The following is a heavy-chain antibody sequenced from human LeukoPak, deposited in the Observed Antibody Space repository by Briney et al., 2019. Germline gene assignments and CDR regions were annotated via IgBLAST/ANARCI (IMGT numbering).Heavy chain of an antibody. Sequence: PSETLSLTCAVSGYSISSGHYWGWIRQPPGKGLEWIGSIYHSGRTYYNPSLKSRLTISVDTSKNQFSLKLSSVTATDTAVYYCARRGYCSSTICYEYWFDPWGQGTLVTVSS. CDR1: GYSISSGHY. V-gene: IGHV4-38-2*01. D-gene: IGHD2-2*01. CDR3: ARRGYCSSTICYEYWFDP. J-gene: IGHJ5*02. CDR2: IYHSGRT.